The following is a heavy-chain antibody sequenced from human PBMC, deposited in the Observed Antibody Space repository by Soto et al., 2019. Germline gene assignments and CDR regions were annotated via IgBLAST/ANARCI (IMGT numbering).Heavy chain of an antibody. V-gene: IGHV1-8*01. CDR2: MQPSTGRT. CDR1: GYSFTSLD. Sequence: ASVKVSCKASGYSFTSLDINWVRQTAGQGLEWMGWMQPSTGRTGYAQKFQGRVTMTRDTSINTAYMELTTLTSDDTAFYYCARGVSAGVDYWGQGILLTVSS. J-gene: IGHJ4*02. CDR3: ARGVSAGVDY. D-gene: IGHD1-26*01.